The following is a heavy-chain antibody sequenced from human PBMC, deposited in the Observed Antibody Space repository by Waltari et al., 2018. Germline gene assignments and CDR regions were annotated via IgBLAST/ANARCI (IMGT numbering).Heavy chain of an antibody. CDR2: IYSGGST. J-gene: IGHJ4*02. Sequence: EVQLVESGGGLIQPGGSLRLSCAASGFTVSSNYMSWVRQAPGKGLEWVPVIYSGGSTYYADSVKGRFTISRDNSKNTLYLQMNSLRAEDTAVYYCARAGGVVEMATIAFDYWGQGTLVTVSS. CDR1: GFTVSSNY. D-gene: IGHD3-16*01. CDR3: ARAGGVVEMATIAFDY. V-gene: IGHV3-53*01.